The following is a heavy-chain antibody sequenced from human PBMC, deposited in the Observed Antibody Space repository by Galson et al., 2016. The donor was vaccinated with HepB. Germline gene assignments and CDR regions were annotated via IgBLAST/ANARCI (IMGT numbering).Heavy chain of an antibody. J-gene: IGHJ4*02. V-gene: IGHV1-24*01. CDR1: GYTFNNYA. Sequence: SVKISCKDSGYTFNNYAIHWVRQAPGQRLEWMGGFDPEDGGTIYAQKFQGRVTMTEDTSTDTACMELSSLRSEDTAVYYFATGPVSFDYWGQGTLVTVSS. CDR3: ATGPVSFDY. CDR2: FDPEDGGT.